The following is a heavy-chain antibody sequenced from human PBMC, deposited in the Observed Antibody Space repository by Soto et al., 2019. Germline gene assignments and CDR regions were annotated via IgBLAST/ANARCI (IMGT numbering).Heavy chain of an antibody. Sequence: ASVKVSCKASGYTFTGYYMHWVRQAPGQGLEWMGWINPNSGGTNYAQKFQGRVTMTRDTSISTAYMELSRLRSDDTAVYSCVRGRLRLGELSFWGQGTLVTVSS. J-gene: IGHJ4*02. CDR1: GYTFTGYY. CDR3: VRGRLRLGELSF. CDR2: INPNSGGT. V-gene: IGHV1-2*02. D-gene: IGHD3-16*02.